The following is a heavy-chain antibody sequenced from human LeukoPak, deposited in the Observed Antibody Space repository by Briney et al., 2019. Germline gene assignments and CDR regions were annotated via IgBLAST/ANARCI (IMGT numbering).Heavy chain of an antibody. Sequence: SETLSLTCTVSGGSISSGDYYWSWIRQPPGKGLEWIGYIYYSGSTYYNPSLKSRVTISVDTSKNQFSLKLSSVTAADTAVYYCARAGALTYYYDSSGYRHDAFDIWGQGTMVTVSS. D-gene: IGHD3-22*01. V-gene: IGHV4-30-4*01. CDR3: ARAGALTYYYDSSGYRHDAFDI. CDR1: GGSISSGDYY. J-gene: IGHJ3*02. CDR2: IYYSGST.